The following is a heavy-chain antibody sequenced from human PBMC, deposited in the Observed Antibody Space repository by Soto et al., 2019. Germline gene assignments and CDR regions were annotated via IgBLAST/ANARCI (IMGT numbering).Heavy chain of an antibody. CDR3: TTYPRDSNDHYYFDY. J-gene: IGHJ4*02. V-gene: IGHV3-15*01. CDR2: VKSKTDGETT. D-gene: IGHD3-22*01. CDR1: GFTFSNAW. Sequence: LILSCAASGFTFSNAWMSWVRQAPGKGLEWVGRVKSKTDGETTDYAAPVKGRFTISRDDSKNTLYLQMNSLKTEDTAVYYCTTYPRDSNDHYYFDYWGQGALVNVSS.